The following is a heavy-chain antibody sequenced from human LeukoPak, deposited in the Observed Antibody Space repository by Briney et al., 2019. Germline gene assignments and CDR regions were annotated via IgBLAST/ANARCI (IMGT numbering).Heavy chain of an antibody. CDR3: ARDEEYFQH. CDR1: GGSISSYY. Sequence: SETLSLTCAVYGGSISSYYWSWIRQPPGKGLEWIGYIYYSGSTNYNPSLKSRVTISVDTSKNQFSLKLSSVTAADTAVYYCARDEEYFQHWGQGTLVTVSS. J-gene: IGHJ1*01. CDR2: IYYSGST. V-gene: IGHV4-59*01.